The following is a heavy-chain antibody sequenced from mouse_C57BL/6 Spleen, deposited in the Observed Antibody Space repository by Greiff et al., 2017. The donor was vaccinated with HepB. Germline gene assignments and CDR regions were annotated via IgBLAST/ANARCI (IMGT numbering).Heavy chain of an antibody. CDR1: GFTFSDYY. Sequence: EVKVEESGGGLVQPGGSLKLSCAASGFTFSDYYMYWVRQTPEKRLEWVAYISNGGGSTYYPDTVKGRFTISRDNAKNTLYLQMSRLKSEDTAMYYCARQGLAFDYWGQGTTLTVSS. CDR2: ISNGGGST. CDR3: ARQGLAFDY. V-gene: IGHV5-12*01. J-gene: IGHJ2*01. D-gene: IGHD2-4*01.